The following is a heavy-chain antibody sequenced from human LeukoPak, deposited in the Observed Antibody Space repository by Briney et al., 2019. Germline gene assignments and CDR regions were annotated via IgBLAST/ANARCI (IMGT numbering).Heavy chain of an antibody. V-gene: IGHV2-70*11. Sequence: SGPALVKAXQTLTLTCTFSGFSLTTNGMCVSWIRQPPGKALEWLARIDWDGDNYYSTSLRTRLTIPKDTSKNQVVLTMTNMDPVDTATYYCARIMTTVTHDAFDIWGQGTMVTVSS. J-gene: IGHJ3*02. CDR1: GFSLTTNGMC. D-gene: IGHD4-17*01. CDR3: ARIMTTVTHDAFDI. CDR2: IDWDGDN.